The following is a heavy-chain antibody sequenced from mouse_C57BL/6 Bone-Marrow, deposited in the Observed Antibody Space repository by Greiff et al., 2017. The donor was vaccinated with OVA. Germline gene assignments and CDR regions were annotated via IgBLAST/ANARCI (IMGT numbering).Heavy chain of an antibody. CDR3: TTHWLMDY. Sequence: VQLKESGAELVRPGASVKLSCTASGFNIKDYYMHWVKQRPEQGLEWIGRIDPEDGDTEYAPKFQGKATITADTSSNTAYLQLSSLTSEDTAVYYCTTHWLMDYWGQGTSVTVSS. V-gene: IGHV14-1*01. D-gene: IGHD4-1*01. J-gene: IGHJ4*01. CDR2: IDPEDGDT. CDR1: GFNIKDYY.